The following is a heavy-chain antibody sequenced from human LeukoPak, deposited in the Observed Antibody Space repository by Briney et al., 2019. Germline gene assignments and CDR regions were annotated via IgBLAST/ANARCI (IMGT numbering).Heavy chain of an antibody. V-gene: IGHV3-21*01. D-gene: IGHD6-13*01. Sequence: GGSLRLSCAASEFSVGSNYMTWVRQAPGKGLEWVSSITTSSTYIYYADSVKGRFTISRDNAKNSLYLQMNSLRAEDTAVYYCARGVIAAGGNDFDYWGQGTLVTVSS. CDR3: ARGVIAAGGNDFDY. CDR1: EFSVGSNY. CDR2: ITTSSTYI. J-gene: IGHJ4*02.